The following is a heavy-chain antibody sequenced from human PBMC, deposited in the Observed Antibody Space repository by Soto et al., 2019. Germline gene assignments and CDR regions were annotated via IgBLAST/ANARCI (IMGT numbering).Heavy chain of an antibody. D-gene: IGHD2-15*01. V-gene: IGHV3-23*01. CDR1: GFTFSSYD. Sequence: EVQLLESGGGLVQPGGSLRLSCAASGFTFSSYDMSWVRQAPGKGLEWVSAISGSGGSTYYADSVKGRFTISRDNSKNTLYLQMNSLRAEDTAVYYSAKAAGYCSGGSCYDGDYEDPYYFDYWGQGTLVTVSS. CDR2: ISGSGGST. J-gene: IGHJ4*02. CDR3: AKAAGYCSGGSCYDGDYEDPYYFDY.